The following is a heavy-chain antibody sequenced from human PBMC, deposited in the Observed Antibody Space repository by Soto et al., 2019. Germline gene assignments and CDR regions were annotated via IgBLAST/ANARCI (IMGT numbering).Heavy chain of an antibody. CDR2: MNPNSGNT. Sequence: GASVKVSCKASGYAFTSYDINWVGQATGQGLEWRGWMNPNSGNTGYAQKFQGRVTMTRNTYTRTAYMELSSLRSEDTAVYYCASRSLLEYSSSPRGYYYYGLDVWGQGTTVTVSS. J-gene: IGHJ6*02. CDR1: GYAFTSYD. CDR3: ASRSLLEYSSSPRGYYYYGLDV. V-gene: IGHV1-8*01. D-gene: IGHD6-6*01.